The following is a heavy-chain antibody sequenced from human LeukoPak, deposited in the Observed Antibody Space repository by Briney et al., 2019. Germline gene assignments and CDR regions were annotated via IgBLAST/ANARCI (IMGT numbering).Heavy chain of an antibody. CDR3: ARYCTNGVCYRTLGPNWFDP. J-gene: IGHJ5*02. Sequence: SETLSLTCAVYGGSFSAYYWSWIRQPPGKRLEWIGEINHSGSTNYNPSLKSRVTISVDTSKNQFSLKLSSVTAADTAVYYCARYCTNGVCYRTLGPNWFDPWGQGTLVTVSS. CDR2: INHSGST. D-gene: IGHD2-8*01. V-gene: IGHV4-34*01. CDR1: GGSFSAYY.